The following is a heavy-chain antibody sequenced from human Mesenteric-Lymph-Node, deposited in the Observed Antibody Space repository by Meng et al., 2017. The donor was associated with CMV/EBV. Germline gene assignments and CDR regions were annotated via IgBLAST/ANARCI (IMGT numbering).Heavy chain of an antibody. V-gene: IGHV3-30-3*01. Sequence: SCAASGFTFSSLGMHWVRQAPGKGLEWIALISYDGGYKHYVDSVKGRFTISRDNSKNTLYLEMNSLRAEDTAMYYCARDYCSTTSCKNHDKWGQGTLVTVSS. CDR2: ISYDGGYK. CDR1: GFTFSSLG. D-gene: IGHD2-2*01. CDR3: ARDYCSTTSCKNHDK. J-gene: IGHJ4*02.